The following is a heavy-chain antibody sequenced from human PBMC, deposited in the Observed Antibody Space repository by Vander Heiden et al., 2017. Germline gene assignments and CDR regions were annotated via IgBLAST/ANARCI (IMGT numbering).Heavy chain of an antibody. J-gene: IGHJ5*02. V-gene: IGHV3-30-3*01. Sequence: QVQLVESGRGVVQPGRSLRLSCAASGFPFSSYAMHWVRQATGKGLEWVAVISYDGSNKYYADSVKGRFTISRDNSKNTLYLQMNSLRAEDTAVYYCARDDFGVVKGGFDPWGQGTLVTVSS. CDR3: ARDDFGVVKGGFDP. CDR2: ISYDGSNK. CDR1: GFPFSSYA. D-gene: IGHD3-3*01.